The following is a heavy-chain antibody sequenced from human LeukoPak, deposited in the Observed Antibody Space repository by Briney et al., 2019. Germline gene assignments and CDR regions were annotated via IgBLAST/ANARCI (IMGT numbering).Heavy chain of an antibody. CDR2: IYHSGST. CDR3: ARGLDLHAHTPIDY. J-gene: IGHJ4*03. CDR1: GGSISSGGYS. V-gene: IGHV4-30-2*01. D-gene: IGHD3-9*01. Sequence: PSETLSLTCAVSGGSISSGGYSWSWIRQPPGKGLEWIGYIYHSGSTYYNPSLKSRVTISVDRSKNQFSLKLSFVTAADTAVYYCARGLDLHAHTPIDYWGQGTTVTVSS.